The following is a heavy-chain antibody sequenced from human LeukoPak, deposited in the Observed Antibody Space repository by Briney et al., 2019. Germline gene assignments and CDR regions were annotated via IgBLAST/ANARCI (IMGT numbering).Heavy chain of an antibody. CDR1: GFTFSNSA. V-gene: IGHV3-23*01. Sequence: GGSLRLSCVASGFTFSNSAMSWVRQAPGKGLEWVSAISGSGGATYYADSVKGRFTISRDNSKNTQYLQMNSLRAEDTAVYYCAKGGGSIFFDYWGLGTLVTVSS. D-gene: IGHD1-26*01. CDR2: ISGSGGAT. CDR3: AKGGGSIFFDY. J-gene: IGHJ4*02.